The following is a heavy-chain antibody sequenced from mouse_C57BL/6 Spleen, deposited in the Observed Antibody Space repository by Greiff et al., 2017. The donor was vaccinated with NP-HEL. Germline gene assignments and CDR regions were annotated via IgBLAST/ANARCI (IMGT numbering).Heavy chain of an antibody. Sequence: EVQLQQSGPELVKPGASVKISCKASGYTFTDYYMNWVKQSPGKSLEWIGDINPNNGGTSYNQKFKGKATLTVDKSSSTAYMELRSLTSEDSAVYYCARGTAQGDWGKGTTLTVSS. D-gene: IGHD3-2*02. CDR1: GYTFTDYY. V-gene: IGHV1-26*01. CDR3: ARGTAQGD. CDR2: INPNNGGT. J-gene: IGHJ2*01.